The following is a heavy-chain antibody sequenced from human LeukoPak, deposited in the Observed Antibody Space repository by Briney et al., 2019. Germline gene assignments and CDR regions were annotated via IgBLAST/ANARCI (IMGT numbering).Heavy chain of an antibody. V-gene: IGHV3-21*01. J-gene: IGHJ4*02. Sequence: AGGSLRLSCAASGFTFSSYSMNWVRQAPGKGLEWVSSISSSSSYIYYADSVRGRFTISRDNAKNSLYLQMNSLRAEDTAVYYCVRDNPRCCGVVPANIDDYWGQGTLVTVSS. CDR1: GFTFSSYS. CDR3: VRDNPRCCGVVPANIDDY. CDR2: ISSSSSYI. D-gene: IGHD2-15*01.